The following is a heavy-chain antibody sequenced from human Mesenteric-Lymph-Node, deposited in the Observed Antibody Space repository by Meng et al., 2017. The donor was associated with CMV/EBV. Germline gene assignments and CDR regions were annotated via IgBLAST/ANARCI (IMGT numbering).Heavy chain of an antibody. D-gene: IGHD1-26*01. CDR3: ARGAAYSGSYWNFDY. CDR1: GYTFTSYD. CDR2: MNPNSGDT. Sequence: ASVKVSCKASGYTFTSYDVIWVRQATGQGLEWMGWMNPNSGDTGYTQKFQGRIAMTRSTSISTAYMELSSLRSEDTAVYYCARGAAYSGSYWNFDYWGQGTLVTVSS. V-gene: IGHV1-8*01. J-gene: IGHJ4*02.